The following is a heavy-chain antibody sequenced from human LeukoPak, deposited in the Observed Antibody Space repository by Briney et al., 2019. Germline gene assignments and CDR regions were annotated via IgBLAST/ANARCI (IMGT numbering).Heavy chain of an antibody. V-gene: IGHV3-23*01. CDR3: AKEKFSKKPYGGKFGSNY. J-gene: IGHJ4*01. CDR2: ISGGGDTT. Sequence: QPGGSLRLSCAASGFTFSSYDMTWVRQAPGKGLEWVAGISGGGDTTYYADSVKGRFTISRDNSKNTLYLQMNSLRAEDTAEYYWAKEKFSKKPYGGKFGSNYWGQGTLVTVSS. D-gene: IGHD4-23*01. CDR1: GFTFSSYD.